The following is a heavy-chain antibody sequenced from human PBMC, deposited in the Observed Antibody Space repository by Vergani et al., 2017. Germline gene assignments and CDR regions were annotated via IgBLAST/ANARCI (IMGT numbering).Heavy chain of an antibody. J-gene: IGHJ4*02. CDR2: IIPMFGTA. D-gene: IGHD2-8*01. V-gene: IGHV1-69*12. Sequence: QVQLVQSGAEVKKPGSSVKVSCKASGGIFSSYAISWVRQAPGQGLEWMGGIIPMFGTANYAQKFQGRVTITADEFTSTAYMELSSLRSEDTAVYYCARDRMTPYYFDYWGQGTLVTVSS. CDR1: GGIFSSYA. CDR3: ARDRMTPYYFDY.